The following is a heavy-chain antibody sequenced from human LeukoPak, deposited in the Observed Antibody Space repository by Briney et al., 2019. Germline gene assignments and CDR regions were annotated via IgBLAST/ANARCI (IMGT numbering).Heavy chain of an antibody. CDR2: INAGNANT. V-gene: IGHV1-3*01. J-gene: IGHJ6*02. D-gene: IGHD3-9*01. Sequence: ASVKVSCKASGYTFTSYAMHWVRQAPGQRPEWMGWINAGNANTKYSQKFQGRVTITRDTSASTGYMELSSLSSEDTAVYYCARDQPPYYDILTGHQTYYYYGMDVWGQGTTVTVSS. CDR1: GYTFTSYA. CDR3: ARDQPPYYDILTGHQTYYYYGMDV.